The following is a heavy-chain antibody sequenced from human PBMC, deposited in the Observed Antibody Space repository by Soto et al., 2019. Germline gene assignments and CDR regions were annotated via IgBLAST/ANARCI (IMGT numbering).Heavy chain of an antibody. CDR3: ARGDGYNTYYYYYGMDV. CDR1: GYTFTSYY. D-gene: IGHD5-12*01. J-gene: IGHJ6*02. V-gene: IGHV1-46*01. Sequence: GASVKVSCKASGYTFTSYYMHWVRQAPGQGLEWMGIINPSGGSTSYAQKFQGRVNMTRDTSTSTVYMELSSLRSEDTAVYYCARGDGYNTYYYYYGMDVWGQGTTVTVSS. CDR2: INPSGGST.